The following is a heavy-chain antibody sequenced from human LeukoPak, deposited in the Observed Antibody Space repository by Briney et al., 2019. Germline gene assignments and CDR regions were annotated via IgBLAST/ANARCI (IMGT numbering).Heavy chain of an antibody. J-gene: IGHJ4*02. V-gene: IGHV3-7*03. CDR3: ARIGEFDY. Sequence: PGGSLRLSCAASGFTFSDYYMSWVRQAPGKGLEWVANIKQDGSEKYYVDSVKGRFTISRDNAKNSLYLQMNSLRAEDTAVYYCARIGEFDYWGQGTLVTVSS. CDR2: IKQDGSEK. CDR1: GFTFSDYY. D-gene: IGHD3-16*01.